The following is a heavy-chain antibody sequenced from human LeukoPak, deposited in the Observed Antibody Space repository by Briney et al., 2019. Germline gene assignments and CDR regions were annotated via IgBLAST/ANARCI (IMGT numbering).Heavy chain of an antibody. CDR1: GFTFSTYA. CDR2: ISYDTSNK. J-gene: IGHJ4*02. V-gene: IGHV3-30-3*01. D-gene: IGHD3-3*01. Sequence: GGSLRLSCAASGFTFSTYAMHWVRQAPGKGLEWVAVISYDTSNKYYADSVKGRFTISRDNSKNTLYLQMNSLRAEDTAVYYCARGAYDFWSGIDYWGQGTLATVSS. CDR3: ARGAYDFWSGIDY.